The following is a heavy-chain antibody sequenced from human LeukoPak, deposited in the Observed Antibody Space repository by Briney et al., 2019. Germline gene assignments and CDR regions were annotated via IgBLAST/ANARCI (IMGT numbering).Heavy chain of an antibody. Sequence: ASVTVSCTASGYTFTSYGISWVRQAPGQGLEWMGWISAYNGNTNYAQKLQGRVTMTTDTSTSTAYMELRSLRSDDTAVYYCARVAPDTAMVRGYYYMDVWGKGTTVTVSS. CDR3: ARVAPDTAMVRGYYYMDV. CDR2: ISAYNGNT. J-gene: IGHJ6*03. D-gene: IGHD5-18*01. V-gene: IGHV1-18*01. CDR1: GYTFTSYG.